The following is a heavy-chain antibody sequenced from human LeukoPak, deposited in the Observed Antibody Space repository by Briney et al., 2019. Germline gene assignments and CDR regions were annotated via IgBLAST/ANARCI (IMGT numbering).Heavy chain of an antibody. V-gene: IGHV3-30*02. CDR2: IRFDGGDK. J-gene: IGHJ4*02. D-gene: IGHD6-13*01. Sequence: GGSLRLSCAASGFTFTYFGMHWVRQAPGKGLEWVAFIRFDGGDKYYAGSVKGRFTISRDNAKNSLYLQMNSLKPEDTAVCYCARVAEAAAFDSWGQGTLVTVSS. CDR3: ARVAEAAAFDS. CDR1: GFTFTYFG.